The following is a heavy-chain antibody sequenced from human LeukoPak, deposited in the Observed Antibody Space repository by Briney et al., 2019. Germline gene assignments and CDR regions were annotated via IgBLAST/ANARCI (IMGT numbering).Heavy chain of an antibody. J-gene: IGHJ4*02. D-gene: IGHD1-26*01. CDR1: GGSFSGYY. CDR3: ARDLELVGATPFDY. Sequence: SETLSLTCAVYGGSFSGYYWSWIRQPPGKGLEWIGEINHSGSTNYNPSLKSRVTISVDTSKNQFSLKLSSVTAADTAVYYCARDLELVGATPFDYWGQGTLVTVSS. CDR2: INHSGST. V-gene: IGHV4-34*01.